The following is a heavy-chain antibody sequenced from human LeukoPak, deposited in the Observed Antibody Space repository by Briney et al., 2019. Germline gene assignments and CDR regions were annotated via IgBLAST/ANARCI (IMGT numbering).Heavy chain of an antibody. Sequence: GGSLRLSCAAPGFTVSSNYMSWVRQAPGKGLEGVSVIYSGGSTYYADSVKGRFTISRDNSKNTLYLQMNSLRAEDTAVYYCARDRYYYDSSGYYAFDIWGQGTMVTVSS. CDR2: IYSGGST. CDR3: ARDRYYYDSSGYYAFDI. D-gene: IGHD3-22*01. CDR1: GFTVSSNY. V-gene: IGHV3-66*01. J-gene: IGHJ3*02.